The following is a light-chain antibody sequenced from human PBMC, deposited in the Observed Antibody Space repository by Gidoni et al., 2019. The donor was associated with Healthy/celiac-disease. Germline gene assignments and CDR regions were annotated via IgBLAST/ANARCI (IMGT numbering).Light chain of an antibody. Sequence: QSVLTQPPSASGTPGQRVTISCSGTSSNLGSNTVNWYQQLPGTAPKLLIHSNNQRPSGVPDRVSGSKSGTSASLAISGLQSEDEADYYCAAWDDSLNGQVFGGGTKLTVL. CDR2: SNN. CDR1: SSNLGSNT. CDR3: AAWDDSLNGQV. V-gene: IGLV1-44*01. J-gene: IGLJ3*02.